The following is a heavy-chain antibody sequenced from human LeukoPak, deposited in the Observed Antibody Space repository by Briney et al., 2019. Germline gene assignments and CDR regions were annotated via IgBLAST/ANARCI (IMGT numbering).Heavy chain of an antibody. CDR3: ARVRANSENYDFWSGFDP. Sequence: PSETLSLTCTVSGGSISSYYWSWIRQPPGKGLEWIGYIYYSGSTNYNPSLKSRVTISVDTSKNQFSLKLSSVTAADTAVYYCARVRANSENYDFWSGFDPWGQGTLVTVSS. CDR1: GGSISSYY. D-gene: IGHD3-3*01. V-gene: IGHV4-59*01. CDR2: IYYSGST. J-gene: IGHJ5*02.